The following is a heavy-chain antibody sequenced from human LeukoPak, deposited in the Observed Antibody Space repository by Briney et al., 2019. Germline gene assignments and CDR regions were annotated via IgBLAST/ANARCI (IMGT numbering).Heavy chain of an antibody. J-gene: IGHJ4*02. Sequence: GESLKISCKGSGYSFTNYWIGWVRQMPGKGLEWMAIIDPGDSDTRYSPSFQGQVTISADKSISTAYLQWSSLKASDTAMYYCARTTTVTHFDYWGQGTLVTVSS. V-gene: IGHV5-51*01. CDR1: GYSFTNYW. CDR2: IDPGDSDT. D-gene: IGHD4-17*01. CDR3: ARTTTVTHFDY.